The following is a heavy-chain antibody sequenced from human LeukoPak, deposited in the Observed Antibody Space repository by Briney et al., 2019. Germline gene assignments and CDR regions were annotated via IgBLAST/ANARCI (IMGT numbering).Heavy chain of an antibody. J-gene: IGHJ5*02. CDR3: ARTVQLERRWFDP. Sequence: SETLSLTCTVSGGSISSSSYYWGWIRQPPGTGLEWIGSIYYSGSTYYNPSLKSRVTISVDTSKNQFSLKLSSVTAADTAVYYCARTVQLERRWFDPWGQGTLVTVSS. V-gene: IGHV4-39*01. D-gene: IGHD1-1*01. CDR1: GGSISSSSYY. CDR2: IYYSGST.